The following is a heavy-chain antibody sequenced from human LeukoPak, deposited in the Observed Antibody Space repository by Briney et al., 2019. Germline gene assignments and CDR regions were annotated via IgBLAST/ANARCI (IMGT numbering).Heavy chain of an antibody. D-gene: IGHD4-17*01. CDR2: INAGNGNT. J-gene: IGHJ4*02. CDR3: ARDPAQTTTVTPAVDY. V-gene: IGHV1-3*01. Sequence: ASVKVSCKASGYTFTSYAMHWVRQAPGQRLEWMGWINAGNGNTNYAQKLQGRVTMTTDTSTSTAYMELRSLRSDDTAVYYCARDPAQTTTVTPAVDYWGQGTLVTVSS. CDR1: GYTFTSYA.